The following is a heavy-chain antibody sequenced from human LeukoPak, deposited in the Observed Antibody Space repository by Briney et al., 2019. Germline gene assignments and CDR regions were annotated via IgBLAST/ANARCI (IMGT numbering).Heavy chain of an antibody. CDR3: AKDPATATSMPRVLRY. V-gene: IGHV3-33*06. CDR1: GFPFSNHG. Sequence: GRSLRLSCVASGFPFSNHGMHWVRQAPGKGLEWVASIWDDGSDNYSADSVKGRFTISRDNSKNTLYLQMNSLRAEDTAVYYCAKDPATATSMPRVLRYWGQGTLVTVSS. D-gene: IGHD4-11*01. CDR2: IWDDGSDN. J-gene: IGHJ4*02.